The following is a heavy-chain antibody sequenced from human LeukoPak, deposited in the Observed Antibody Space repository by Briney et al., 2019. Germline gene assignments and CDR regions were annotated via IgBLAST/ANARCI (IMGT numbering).Heavy chain of an antibody. J-gene: IGHJ3*02. Sequence: GGSLRLSCAASGFTFSNYGMHWVRQAPGKALEWVAVISYDGSNKYYPDSVKGRFTISSDNSKNTVYVQMNSLRAEDTAVYYCAKEEFYYGSGSAQDAFDMWGQGTMVTVSS. CDR1: GFTFSNYG. V-gene: IGHV3-30*18. CDR3: AKEEFYYGSGSAQDAFDM. D-gene: IGHD3-10*01. CDR2: ISYDGSNK.